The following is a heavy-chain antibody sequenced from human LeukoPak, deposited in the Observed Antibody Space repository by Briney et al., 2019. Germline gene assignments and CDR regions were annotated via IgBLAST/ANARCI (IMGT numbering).Heavy chain of an antibody. CDR3: ARLENGYTSFDF. Sequence: PSQTLSLTCTVSGGSVSSGDYYWTWIRQPPGKGLEWIGYIYSRGSAYSAPSLKNRVTISVDTSKNQFSLKLSSVTAADTAVYYCARLENGYTSFDFWGQGTLVTVSS. V-gene: IGHV4-30-4*08. D-gene: IGHD5-24*01. J-gene: IGHJ4*02. CDR2: IYSRGSA. CDR1: GGSVSSGDYY.